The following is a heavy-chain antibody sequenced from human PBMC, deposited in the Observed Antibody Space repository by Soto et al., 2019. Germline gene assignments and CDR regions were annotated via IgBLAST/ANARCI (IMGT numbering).Heavy chain of an antibody. CDR1: GFTFNNYD. D-gene: IGHD3-3*01. CDR3: AKDRGTISGVVNIPGSFGI. V-gene: IGHV3-23*01. J-gene: IGHJ3*02. CDR2: ISRSGGTT. Sequence: PGGSLRLSCAASGFTFNNYDMSWVRQAPGKGLEWVSGISRSGGTTHYADFVKGRFTISRDNSKNTVYLQLNSLRAEDTAAYFCAKDRGTISGVVNIPGSFGIWGQGTMVTVSS.